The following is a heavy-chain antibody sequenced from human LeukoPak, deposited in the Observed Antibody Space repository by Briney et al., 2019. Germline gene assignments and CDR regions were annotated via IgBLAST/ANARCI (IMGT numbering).Heavy chain of an antibody. Sequence: GGSLRLSCAASGVTFSSYAMSWVRQAPGKGLEWVSAISGSGGSTYYADSVKGRFTISIDNSKNPLYLQMNSLRAEDPALYYCAKELPVPLYDAFDIWGQGTMVTVPS. CDR3: AKELPVPLYDAFDI. D-gene: IGHD5-18*01. V-gene: IGHV3-23*01. J-gene: IGHJ3*02. CDR1: GVTFSSYA. CDR2: ISGSGGST.